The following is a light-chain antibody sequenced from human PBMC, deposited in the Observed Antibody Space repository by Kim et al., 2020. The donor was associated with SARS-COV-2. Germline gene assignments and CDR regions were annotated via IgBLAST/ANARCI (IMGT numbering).Light chain of an antibody. Sequence: ETVMTQSPATLSLSPGESATLFCRARQSVGSKLAWYQHRPGQPPRLLIYGASLRAAGIPPKFSGSGSGTEFTLTISSLQSEDFAVYYCQEYSGWPRFGGGTKVDI. CDR2: GAS. CDR3: QEYSGWPR. CDR1: QSVGSK. J-gene: IGKJ4*01. V-gene: IGKV3D-15*01.